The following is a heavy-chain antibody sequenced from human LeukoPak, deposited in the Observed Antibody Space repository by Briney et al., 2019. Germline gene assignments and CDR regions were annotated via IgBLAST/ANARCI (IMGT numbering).Heavy chain of an antibody. Sequence: TSETLSLTCTVSGDSISSFYWSWIRQPPGKGLEWIGYIYYSGSTNYNPSLKSRVTISVDTSKNQFSLKLSSVTAADTAVYYCARGAVRGYSGYDSAFDIWGQGTMVTVSS. J-gene: IGHJ3*02. CDR2: IYYSGST. CDR1: GDSISSFY. V-gene: IGHV4-59*01. CDR3: ARGAVRGYSGYDSAFDI. D-gene: IGHD5-12*01.